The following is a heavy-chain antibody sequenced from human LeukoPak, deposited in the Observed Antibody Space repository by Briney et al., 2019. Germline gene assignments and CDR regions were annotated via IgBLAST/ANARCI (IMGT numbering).Heavy chain of an antibody. Sequence: ASVKVSCKASGYTFTGYYMHWVRQAPGQGLEWMGWINPNSGGTNYAQKFQGRVTMTRDTSISTAYMEPTRLRSDDTAVYYCARAFTGTSRRYGDYWFDPWGQGSLVTVSS. CDR1: GYTFTGYY. CDR3: ARAFTGTSRRYGDYWFDP. CDR2: INPNSGGT. V-gene: IGHV1-2*02. J-gene: IGHJ5*02. D-gene: IGHD4-17*01.